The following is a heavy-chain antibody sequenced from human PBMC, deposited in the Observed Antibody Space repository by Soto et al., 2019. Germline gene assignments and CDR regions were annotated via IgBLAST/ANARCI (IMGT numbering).Heavy chain of an antibody. CDR1: GGSISSGGYY. J-gene: IGHJ5*02. D-gene: IGHD2-2*01. V-gene: IGHV4-31*03. CDR2: IYYSGTT. Sequence: SETLSLTCTVPGGSISSGGYYWSWIRQHPGKGLAWIGYIYYSGTTYYNPSLKSRVTIPVDTSKNQFSLKLSSVSAADAALYYCARCSLVVVPAPGFDPWGRGTLVTVSS. CDR3: ARCSLVVVPAPGFDP.